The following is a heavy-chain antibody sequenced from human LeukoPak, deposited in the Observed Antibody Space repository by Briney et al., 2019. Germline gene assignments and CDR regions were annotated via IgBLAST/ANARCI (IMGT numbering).Heavy chain of an antibody. CDR3: ASGRGYSYGYPGYIDY. D-gene: IGHD5-18*01. J-gene: IGHJ4*02. V-gene: IGHV1-2*02. Sequence: ASVKVSCKASGYTFTGYYMHWVRQAPGQGLEWMGWINPNNGNTNYAQKFQGRVTVTRDTSISTAYMELSRLRSDDTAVYYCASGRGYSYGYPGYIDYWGQGTLVTVSS. CDR1: GYTFTGYY. CDR2: INPNNGNT.